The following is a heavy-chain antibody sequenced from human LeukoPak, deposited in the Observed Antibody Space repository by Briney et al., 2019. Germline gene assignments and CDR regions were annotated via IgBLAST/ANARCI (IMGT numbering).Heavy chain of an antibody. J-gene: IGHJ4*02. V-gene: IGHV1-18*01. Sequence: ASVKVSCKASGYTFTGYGISWVRQAPGQGLEWMGWISAYNGNTNYAQKLQGRVTMTTDTSTSTAYMELRSLRSDDTAVYYCARDRPRSIAAAGRDYWGQGTLVTVSS. CDR1: GYTFTGYG. D-gene: IGHD6-13*01. CDR3: ARDRPRSIAAAGRDY. CDR2: ISAYNGNT.